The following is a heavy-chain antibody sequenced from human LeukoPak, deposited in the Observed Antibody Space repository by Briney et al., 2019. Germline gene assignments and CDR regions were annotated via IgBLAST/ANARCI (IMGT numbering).Heavy chain of an antibody. CDR1: GGSIGNYY. Sequence: SETLSLTCTVSGGSIGNYYWTWIRQPPGKGLEWIGHIYHSGATKYNASLESRVTMSVDTSKNQFSLKLNSVTAADTAVYHCARYSGSPYWYLDHRGQGVLVTVSS. V-gene: IGHV4-59*01. CDR3: ARYSGSPYWYLDH. CDR2: IYHSGAT. J-gene: IGHJ4*02. D-gene: IGHD1-26*01.